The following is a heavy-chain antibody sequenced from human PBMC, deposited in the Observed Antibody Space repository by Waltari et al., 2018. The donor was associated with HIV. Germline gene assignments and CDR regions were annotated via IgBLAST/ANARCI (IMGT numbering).Heavy chain of an antibody. CDR2: IYFNGST. J-gene: IGHJ4*02. D-gene: IGHD3-22*01. CDR1: GGSISSSSSHF. V-gene: IGHV4-39*01. CDR3: AIHFPSITMIVLVRE. Sequence: QLQLQESGPGLVKPSETLSLTCTVSGGSISSSSSHFWGWIRQSPGKGLEWIGNIYFNGSTYYNPSLKSRVTISVDTSKNQFSLKLSSVTAADTAVYFCAIHFPSITMIVLVREWGQGTLVTVSS.